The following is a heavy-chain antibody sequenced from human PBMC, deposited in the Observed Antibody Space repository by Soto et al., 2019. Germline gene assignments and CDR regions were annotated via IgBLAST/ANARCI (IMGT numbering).Heavy chain of an antibody. CDR2: IRGSGGST. D-gene: IGHD2-2*02. J-gene: IGHJ5*02. CDR3: AKDSTYCSSTNCYTWFDP. Sequence: PGGSLRLSCAASGFTSSNYAMNWVRQAPGKGLEWVSGIRGSGGSTYYADSVKGRFTISRDNSKNTLYLQMNSLRAEDTAVYYCAKDSTYCSSTNCYTWFDPWGQGTLVTVSS. V-gene: IGHV3-23*01. CDR1: GFTSSNYA.